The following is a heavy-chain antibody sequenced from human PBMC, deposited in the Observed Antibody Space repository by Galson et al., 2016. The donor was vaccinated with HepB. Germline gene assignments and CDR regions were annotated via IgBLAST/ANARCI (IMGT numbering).Heavy chain of an antibody. CDR2: ISKDGGNI. J-gene: IGHJ4*02. CDR1: GFTFSTYA. D-gene: IGHD2-21*01. Sequence: SLRLSCAASGFTFSTYAMHWVRQAPGKGLEWVAGISKDGGNIYYVDSVKGRFTISRGNSQNMLYLQMNSLRVEDTAVYYCASPVPLGDWGQGTLVTVSS. V-gene: IGHV3-30*03. CDR3: ASPVPLGD.